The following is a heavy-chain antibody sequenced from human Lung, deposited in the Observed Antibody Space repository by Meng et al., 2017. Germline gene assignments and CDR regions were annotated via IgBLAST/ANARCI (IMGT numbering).Heavy chain of an antibody. J-gene: IGHJ4*02. CDR3: TWDDKAVSDY. CDR1: GFYFSNAW. CDR2: IKSNTDGGTA. V-gene: IGHV3-15*01. D-gene: IGHD3-9*01. Sequence: EGHLVVSGGDLVKPGGSLRLSCAASGFYFSNAWMSWVRQAPGKGLEWVGRIKSNTDGGTAEYAAPVTGRFTISRDDSKSTLYLQMSRLRIDDTGVYYCTWDDKAVSDYWGQGTLVTVSS.